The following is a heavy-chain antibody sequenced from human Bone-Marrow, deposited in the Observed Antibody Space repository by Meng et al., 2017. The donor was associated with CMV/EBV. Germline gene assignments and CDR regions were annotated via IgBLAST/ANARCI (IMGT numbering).Heavy chain of an antibody. CDR2: INSDGGSI. V-gene: IGHV3-74*01. CDR1: GLTFSRHW. CDR3: VREMQGGGYEAWFDP. D-gene: IGHD5-12*01. Sequence: GESLKISCVASGLTFSRHWMHWVRQAPGKGLVWVSRINSDGGSISYADSVEGRFTISRDNAKNRLYLQMSSLRAEDTAVYYCVREMQGGGYEAWFDPWCQGPLVTVPS. J-gene: IGHJ5*02.